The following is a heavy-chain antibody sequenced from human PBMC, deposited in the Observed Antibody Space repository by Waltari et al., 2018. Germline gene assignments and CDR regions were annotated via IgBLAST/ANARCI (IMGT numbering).Heavy chain of an antibody. CDR3: ARSSSSWSKGGIDY. D-gene: IGHD6-13*01. V-gene: IGHV1-69*01. Sequence: QVQLVQSGAEVKKPGSSVKVSCKASGAPFRSYALSWVPQAPGQGLEWMGGISPIFGTANYAQKFQGRVTITADESTSTAYMELSSLRSEDTAVYYCARSSSSWSKGGIDYWGQGTLVTVSS. CDR1: GAPFRSYA. CDR2: ISPIFGTA. J-gene: IGHJ4*02.